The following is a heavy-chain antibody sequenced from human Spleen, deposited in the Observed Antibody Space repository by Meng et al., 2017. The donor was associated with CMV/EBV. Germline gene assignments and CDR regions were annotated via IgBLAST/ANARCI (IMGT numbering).Heavy chain of an antibody. CDR2: LNWNGGNT. V-gene: IGHV3-20*03. CDR3: AREPWFSTSSGGDY. Sequence: ACGFTFDDYGMSWVRQVPGKGLEWVSGLNWNGGNTGYAGSVKGRFSIYRDNDRNLVYLQMKSLRVEDTALYYCAREPWFSTSSGGDYWGQGTLVTVSS. CDR1: GFTFDDYG. J-gene: IGHJ4*02. D-gene: IGHD6-6*01.